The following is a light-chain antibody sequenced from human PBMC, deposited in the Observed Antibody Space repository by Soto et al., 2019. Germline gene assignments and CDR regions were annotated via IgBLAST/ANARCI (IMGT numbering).Light chain of an antibody. CDR2: AAS. Sequence: DIQMTQSPSSLSASVGGRGTITCRASQSISSYLNWYQQKPGKAPKLLIYAASSLQSGVPSRFSGSGSGTDFTLTISSLQPEDFATYYCQQSYSTLITFGQGTRLEIK. CDR1: QSISSY. V-gene: IGKV1-39*01. J-gene: IGKJ5*01. CDR3: QQSYSTLIT.